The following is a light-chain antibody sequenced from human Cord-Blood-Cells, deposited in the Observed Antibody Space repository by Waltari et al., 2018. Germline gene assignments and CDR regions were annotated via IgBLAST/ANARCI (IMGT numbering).Light chain of an antibody. Sequence: QSALTQPPSASGSPGQSVTISCTGTSSDVGGYNYVSWYQQHPGKATKLMIFEASKRPSGVPDRFAGSKSGNTASLTVSGLQAEDEADYYCSSYAGSNNLVFGGGTKLTVL. CDR2: EAS. CDR3: SSYAGSNNLV. J-gene: IGLJ2*01. CDR1: SSDVGGYNY. V-gene: IGLV2-8*01.